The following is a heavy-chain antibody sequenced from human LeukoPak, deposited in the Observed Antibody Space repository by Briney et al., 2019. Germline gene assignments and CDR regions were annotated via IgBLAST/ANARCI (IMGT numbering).Heavy chain of an antibody. D-gene: IGHD3-16*02. Sequence: SETLSLTCAVYGGSFSGYYWSWIRQPPGKGLEWIGEINHSGSTNYNPSLKSRVTISVDTSKNQFSLKLSSVTAADTAVYYCARVGMITFGGVIVKDYWGQGTLVTVSS. V-gene: IGHV4-34*01. CDR2: INHSGST. J-gene: IGHJ4*02. CDR3: ARVGMITFGGVIVKDY. CDR1: GGSFSGYY.